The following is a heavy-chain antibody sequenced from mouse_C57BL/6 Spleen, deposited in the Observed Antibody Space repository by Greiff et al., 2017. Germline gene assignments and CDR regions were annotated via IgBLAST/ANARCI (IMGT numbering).Heavy chain of an antibody. CDR3: ARGTTVVADFDY. CDR2: IYPSDSET. CDR1: GYTFTSYW. J-gene: IGHJ2*01. Sequence: QVQLQQPGAELVRPGSSVKLSCKASGYTFTSYWMDWVKQRPGQGLEWIGNIYPSDSETHYNQKFKNKATLTVDKSSSTAYMQLSSLTSEDSAFYYCARGTTVVADFDYWGQGTTLTVSS. D-gene: IGHD1-1*01. V-gene: IGHV1-61*01.